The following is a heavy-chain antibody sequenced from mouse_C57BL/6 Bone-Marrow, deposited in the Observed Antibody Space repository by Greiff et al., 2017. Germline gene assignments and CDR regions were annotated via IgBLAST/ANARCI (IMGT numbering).Heavy chain of an antibody. D-gene: IGHD3-3*01. Sequence: QVQLKQPGAELVRPGSSVKLSCKASGYTFTSYWMHWVKQRPIQGLEWIGNIDPSDSETHYNQKFKDKATLTVDKSSSTAYMQLSSLTSEDSAVSYCGRRGRLCRVGRWYFDVWGTGTTVTVSS. CDR2: IDPSDSET. CDR3: GRRGRLCRVGRWYFDV. J-gene: IGHJ1*03. CDR1: GYTFTSYW. V-gene: IGHV1-52*01.